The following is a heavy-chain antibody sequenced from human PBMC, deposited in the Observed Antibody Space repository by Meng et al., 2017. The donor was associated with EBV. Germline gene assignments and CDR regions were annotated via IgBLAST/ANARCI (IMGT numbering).Heavy chain of an antibody. CDR1: GHALTSYL. Sequence: QVWLLRLGGGVKVPGASVKLSCKASGHALTSYLLHWVRQAPGQRLEWIEWINFGVGYKKYSPKFQGRVTISSDTSATTGYMELSSLRSEDTAVYYCVRGPPVGVPGPGDYWGQGTLVTVSS. CDR2: INFGVGYK. V-gene: IGHV1-3*01. J-gene: IGHJ4*02. D-gene: IGHD2-21*01. CDR3: VRGPPVGVPGPGDY.